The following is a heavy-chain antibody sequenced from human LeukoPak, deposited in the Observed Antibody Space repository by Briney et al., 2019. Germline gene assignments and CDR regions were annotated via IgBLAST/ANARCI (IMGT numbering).Heavy chain of an antibody. Sequence: SETLSLTCTVSGGSISSYYWSWIRQPPGKGLEWIGYIYYSGSTNYNPSLKSRVTISVDTSKNQFSLKLSSVTAADTAVHYCARTFSESYYYYGMDVWGQGTTVTVSS. CDR3: ARTFSESYYYYGMDV. J-gene: IGHJ6*02. D-gene: IGHD1-26*01. CDR2: IYYSGST. CDR1: GGSISSYY. V-gene: IGHV4-59*01.